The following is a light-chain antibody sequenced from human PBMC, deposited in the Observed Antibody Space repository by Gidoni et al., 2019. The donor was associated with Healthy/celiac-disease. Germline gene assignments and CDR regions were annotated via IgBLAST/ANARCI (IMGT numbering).Light chain of an antibody. CDR2: EVS. CDR1: SSDVGGYNY. V-gene: IGLV2-14*01. CDR3: SSYTSSSTWV. J-gene: IGLJ3*02. Sequence: QSALTQPASLSASPGQSITISCTGTSSDVGGYNYVSWYQQHPGKAPKLMIYEVSNRPSGVPDRFSGSKSGNTASLTISGLQAEDEADYYCSSYTSSSTWVFGGGTKLTVL.